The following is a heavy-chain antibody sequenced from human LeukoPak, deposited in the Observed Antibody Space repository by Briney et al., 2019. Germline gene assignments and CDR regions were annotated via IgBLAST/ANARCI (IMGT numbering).Heavy chain of an antibody. J-gene: IGHJ4*02. CDR1: GFTFSSYS. D-gene: IGHD6-13*01. CDR2: ISSSSSYI. Sequence: GGSLRLSCAASGFTFSSYSMTWVRQAPGKGLEWVSSISSSSSYIYYADSVKGRFTISRDNSKNTLYLQMNSLRAEDTAVYYCAKGPSGSSWYGMSLTWCAYWGQGTLVTVSS. V-gene: IGHV3-21*04. CDR3: AKGPSGSSWYGMSLTWCAY.